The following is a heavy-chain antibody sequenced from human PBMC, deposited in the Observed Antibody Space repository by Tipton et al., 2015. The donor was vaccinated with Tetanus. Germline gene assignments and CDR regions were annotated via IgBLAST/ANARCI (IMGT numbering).Heavy chain of an antibody. V-gene: IGHV4-39*01. CDR3: ARHSLKLGMWAFDI. J-gene: IGHJ3*02. CDR2: LYYTGTT. D-gene: IGHD7-27*01. CDR1: GGSISTTSDY. Sequence: LVQPSETLSLTCTVSGGSISTTSDYWGWIRQPPGTGLEWIGSLYYTGTTYYNPSLKSRLAISVDTSKNQFSLGLSSVTASDTAVYFCARHSLKLGMWAFDIWGRGTLVTVSS.